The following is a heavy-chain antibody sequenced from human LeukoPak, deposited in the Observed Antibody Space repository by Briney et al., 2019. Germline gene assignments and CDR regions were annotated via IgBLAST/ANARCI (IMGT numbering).Heavy chain of an antibody. J-gene: IGHJ6*03. CDR1: GGSFSGYY. V-gene: IGHV4-59*01. CDR3: ASGYYYDSSGYYYLSGYYYMDV. Sequence: SETLSLTCAVYGGSFSGYYWSWIRQPPGKGLEYIGYIYYSGITNYNPSLKSRVTISVDTSKNQFSLRLNSVTAEDTAVYYCASGYYYDSSGYYYLSGYYYMDVWGKGTTVTISS. CDR2: IYYSGIT. D-gene: IGHD3-22*01.